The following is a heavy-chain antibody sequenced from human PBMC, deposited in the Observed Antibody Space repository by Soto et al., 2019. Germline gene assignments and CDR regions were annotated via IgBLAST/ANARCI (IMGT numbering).Heavy chain of an antibody. CDR1: GGSISSGGYS. D-gene: IGHD1-7*01. CDR3: ARVVQELRSSIFDY. V-gene: IGHV4-30-2*01. Sequence: QLQLQESGSGLVKPSQTLSLTCAVSGGSISSGGYSWSWIRQPPGKGLEWIGYIYHSGSTYYNPSLKSRVSISVDRSKNQFSLKLSSVTAADTAVYYCARVVQELRSSIFDYWGQGTLVTVSS. CDR2: IYHSGST. J-gene: IGHJ4*02.